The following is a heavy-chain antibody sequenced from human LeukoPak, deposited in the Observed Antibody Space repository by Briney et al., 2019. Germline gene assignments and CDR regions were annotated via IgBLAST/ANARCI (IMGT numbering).Heavy chain of an antibody. CDR1: GFTFITYA. Sequence: GGSLRLSCAASGFTFITYAMSWVRQAPGKGLEWVSTISGSDGTTYYADSVKGRFIISRDNSKDTLYLQMDSLRAEDTAVYYCAKRKDSSGWSPFDYWGQGTLATVSS. CDR3: AKRKDSSGWSPFDY. J-gene: IGHJ4*02. CDR2: ISGSDGTT. D-gene: IGHD6-19*01. V-gene: IGHV3-23*01.